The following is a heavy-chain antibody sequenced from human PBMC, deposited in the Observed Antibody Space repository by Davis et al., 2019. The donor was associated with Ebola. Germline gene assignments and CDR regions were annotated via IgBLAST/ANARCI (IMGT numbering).Heavy chain of an antibody. CDR3: ARHTTSGGTRYYYGMDV. CDR1: GYSFSNYW. CDR2: IYSGDSDT. J-gene: IGHJ6*04. V-gene: IGHV5-51*01. D-gene: IGHD1-1*01. Sequence: GESLKISCKGSGYSFSNYWIAWVRQMPGKGPEWMGIIYSGDSDTRYSPSFQGQVTIPADKSISTAYLQWSSLKASDTAMYYCARHTTSGGTRYYYGMDVWGKGTTVTVSS.